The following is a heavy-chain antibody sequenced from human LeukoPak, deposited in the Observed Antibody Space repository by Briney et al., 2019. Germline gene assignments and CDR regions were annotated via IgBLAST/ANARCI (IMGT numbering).Heavy chain of an antibody. CDR3: ARLDGSGSYSRGPDY. Sequence: GESLKISCKGSGYSFTSYWIGWVRQMPGKGLEWMGIIYPGDSDTRYSPSFQGQVTISADKSISIAYLQWSSLKVSDTAIYYCARLDGSGSYSRGPDYWGQGTLVTVSS. V-gene: IGHV5-51*01. CDR1: GYSFTSYW. J-gene: IGHJ4*02. D-gene: IGHD3-10*01. CDR2: IYPGDSDT.